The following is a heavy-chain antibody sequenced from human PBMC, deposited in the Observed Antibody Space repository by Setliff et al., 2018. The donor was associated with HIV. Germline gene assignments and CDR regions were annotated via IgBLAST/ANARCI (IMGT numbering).Heavy chain of an antibody. D-gene: IGHD2-21*02. Sequence: ASVKVSCKASGDIFTSYYMHWVRQAPGQGPEWMGVINPSGGSTIYAQKFQGRVTMTEDTSTDTAYMELSSLRSDDTAMYYCARALGLLHDYWGQGTLVTVSS. J-gene: IGHJ4*02. CDR3: ARALGLLHDY. V-gene: IGHV1-46*01. CDR1: GDIFTSYY. CDR2: INPSGGST.